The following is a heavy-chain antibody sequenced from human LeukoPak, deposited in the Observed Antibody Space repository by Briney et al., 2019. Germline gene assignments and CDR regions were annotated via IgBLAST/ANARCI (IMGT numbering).Heavy chain of an antibody. CDR2: ISSSSSYI. D-gene: IGHD2-2*02. J-gene: IGHJ4*02. Sequence: GGSLRLSCAAYGFTFSSYSMNWVRQAPGKGLEWVSSISSSSSYIYYADSVKGRFTISRDNAKNSLYLQMNSLRAEDTAVYYCASWFGYCSSTSCYNYWGQGTLVTVSS. CDR3: ASWFGYCSSTSCYNY. CDR1: GFTFSSYS. V-gene: IGHV3-21*01.